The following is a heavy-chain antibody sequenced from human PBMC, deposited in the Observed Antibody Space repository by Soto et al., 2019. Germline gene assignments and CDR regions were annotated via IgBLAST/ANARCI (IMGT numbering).Heavy chain of an antibody. D-gene: IGHD3-22*01. V-gene: IGHV4-30-2*01. CDR3: ALRSMAVVPEY. Sequence: PSETLSLTCAVSGGSISSGGYSWSWIRQPPGKGLEWIGYLYHSGSTYYNPSLKSRVTLSVATSTNQCSLKLSSMTAADTAVYYCALRSMAVVPEYWGQGTLVTVSS. CDR2: LYHSGST. J-gene: IGHJ4*02. CDR1: GGSISSGGYS.